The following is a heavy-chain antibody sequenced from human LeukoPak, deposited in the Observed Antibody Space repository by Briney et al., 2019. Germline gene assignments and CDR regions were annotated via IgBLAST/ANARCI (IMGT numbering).Heavy chain of an antibody. CDR1: GGTFSSYA. Sequence: SVKVSCKASGGTFSSYAISWVRQAPGQGLEWMGRIIPILGIANYAQKFQGRVTITADKSTSTAYMELSSLRSEDTAVYYCARDPYSSGYHGLDYWGQGTLVTVSS. CDR3: ARDPYSSGYHGLDY. J-gene: IGHJ4*02. V-gene: IGHV1-69*04. D-gene: IGHD3-22*01. CDR2: IIPILGIA.